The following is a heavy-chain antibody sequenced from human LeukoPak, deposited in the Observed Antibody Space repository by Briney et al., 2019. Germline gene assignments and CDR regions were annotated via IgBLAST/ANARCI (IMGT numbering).Heavy chain of an antibody. V-gene: IGHV3-48*03. CDR2: ISSSGSTI. J-gene: IGHJ4*02. CDR3: ARDPGGVNFDY. CDR1: GFTFSSYE. Sequence: PGGSLRLSCAASGFTFSSYEMNWVRQAPGKGLEWVSYISSSGSTIYYADSVKGRFTISRDNAKNSLYLQMNSLRAEDTAVYYCARDPGGVNFDYWGQGTLVTVSS. D-gene: IGHD3-3*01.